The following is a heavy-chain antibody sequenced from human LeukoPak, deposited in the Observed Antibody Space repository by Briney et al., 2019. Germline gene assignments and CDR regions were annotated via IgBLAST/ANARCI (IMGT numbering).Heavy chain of an antibody. Sequence: SETLSLTCAVYGGSFSGYYWSWIRQPPGKGLEWIGEINHSGSTNYNPSLKSRVTISVDTSKNQFSLKLSSVTAADTAVYYCASTIAAAGTYYFDYWGQGTLVTVSS. CDR2: INHSGST. V-gene: IGHV4-34*01. CDR3: ASTIAAAGTYYFDY. D-gene: IGHD6-13*01. J-gene: IGHJ4*02. CDR1: GGSFSGYY.